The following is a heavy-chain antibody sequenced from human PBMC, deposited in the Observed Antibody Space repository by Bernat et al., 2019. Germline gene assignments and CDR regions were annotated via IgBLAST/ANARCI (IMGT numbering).Heavy chain of an antibody. CDR1: GYTFTSYA. CDR2: INAGNGNT. Sequence: QVQLVQSGAEVKKPGASVKVSCKASGYTFTSYAMHWVRQAPGQRLEWMGWINAGNGNTKYSQKFQGRVTITRDTSASTAYMELSSLRSEDTAVYYCARDQFCSGGSCQMYYYYGMDVWGQGTLVTVSS. D-gene: IGHD2-15*01. J-gene: IGHJ6*02. V-gene: IGHV1-3*01. CDR3: ARDQFCSGGSCQMYYYYGMDV.